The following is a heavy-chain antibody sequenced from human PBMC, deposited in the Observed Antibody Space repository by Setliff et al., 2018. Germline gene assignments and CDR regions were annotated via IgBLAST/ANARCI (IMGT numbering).Heavy chain of an antibody. CDR1: GYTFSAYG. D-gene: IGHD3-10*02. CDR2: VNPDNGDT. CDR3: ARYVHFANHFDF. V-gene: IGHV1-18*01. Sequence: ASVKVSCKSFGYTFSAYGVSWVRQAPGQGLEWMGWVNPDNGDTKNAQKSQGGVALTTDTSTATVFMELRSLTSDDTAVYYCARYVHFANHFDFWGQGTLVTVSS. J-gene: IGHJ4*02.